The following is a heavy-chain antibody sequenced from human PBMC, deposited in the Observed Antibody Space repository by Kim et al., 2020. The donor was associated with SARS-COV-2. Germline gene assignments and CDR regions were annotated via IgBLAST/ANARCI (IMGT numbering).Heavy chain of an antibody. V-gene: IGHV4-31*03. D-gene: IGHD3-22*01. CDR3: ARVSTYYYNY. Sequence: SETLSLTCTVSGDSISSGGYYWSWIRQHLGQGLEWIGYISYSGITYYNPSLKSRVTISVDTSKNQFSLKLSSVTAADTAVYYCARVSTYYYNYWGQGILV. CDR2: ISYSGIT. J-gene: IGHJ4*02. CDR1: GDSISSGGYY.